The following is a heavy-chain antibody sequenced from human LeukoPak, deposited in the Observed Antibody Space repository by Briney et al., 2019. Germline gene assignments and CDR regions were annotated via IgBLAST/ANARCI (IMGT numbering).Heavy chain of an antibody. Sequence: PSETLSLTCALSGGSISRCYWSWIRQPAGKGLECIGRIYTSGSTNYNPSLKSRVTMSVDTSKNQFSLKLSSVTAADAAVYYCARVASGSNAGTALFDYWGQGTLVTVSS. CDR2: IYTSGST. CDR1: GGSISRCY. J-gene: IGHJ4*02. D-gene: IGHD6-13*01. CDR3: ARVASGSNAGTALFDY. V-gene: IGHV4-4*07.